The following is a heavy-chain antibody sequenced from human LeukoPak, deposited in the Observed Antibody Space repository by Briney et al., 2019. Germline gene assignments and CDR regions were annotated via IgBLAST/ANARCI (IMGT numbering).Heavy chain of an antibody. V-gene: IGHV4-39*01. Sequence: SETLSLTCTVSGGSITSSNYCGGWIRQPPGKGLEWIGSICYSGSTYSSGTTYYNPSLKSRVTISVDTSNNRFSLKLTSVTAADTAVYYCTRHGFGGDCSGSSCYLAYWDQGTLVTVSS. CDR3: TRHGFGGDCSGSSCYLAY. D-gene: IGHD2-2*01. CDR1: GGSITSSNYC. J-gene: IGHJ4*02. CDR2: ICYSGST.